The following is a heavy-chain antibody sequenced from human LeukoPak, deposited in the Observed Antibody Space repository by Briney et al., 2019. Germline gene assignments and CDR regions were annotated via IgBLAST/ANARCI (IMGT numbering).Heavy chain of an antibody. D-gene: IGHD4-11*01. CDR3: AKDAERGFDFSNSLQS. V-gene: IGHV3-33*06. Sequence: PGGSLRLSCTTSGFTFSHYAMHWVRQAPGKELEWVAVIWNDGSDKYYGDSVKGRFTISRDNSKKTVYLQLSSLRVEDTAVYYCAKDAERGFDFSNSLQSWGQGTLVTVSS. CDR2: IWNDGSDK. J-gene: IGHJ4*02. CDR1: GFTFSHYA.